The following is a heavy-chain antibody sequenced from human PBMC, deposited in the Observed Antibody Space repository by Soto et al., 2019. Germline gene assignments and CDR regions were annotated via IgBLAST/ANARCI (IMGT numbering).Heavy chain of an antibody. CDR2: IYWDDDK. D-gene: IGHD3-22*01. CDR1: GFSLTTREVG. Sequence: QITLKESGPTLVKPTQTLTLTCSFSGFSLTTREVGEDWIRQPPGKALEWLALIYWDDDKRYNPSLKSRLAITKDTSKNQVVLIMTNMDPVDTATYYCARNAEYYTSAHYRNWGQGTLVTVSS. V-gene: IGHV2-5*02. CDR3: ARNAEYYTSAHYRN. J-gene: IGHJ4*02.